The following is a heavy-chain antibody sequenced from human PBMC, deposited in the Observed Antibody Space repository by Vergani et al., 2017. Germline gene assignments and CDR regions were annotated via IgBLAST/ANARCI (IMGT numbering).Heavy chain of an antibody. CDR2: ITSDGSIT. V-gene: IGHV3-74*02. Sequence: EVQLVDSGGGLVQPGGSLRLSCAASGFRFSSYSMHWVRQSPEKGLVWVSRITSDGSITNYADSVKGRFTIPRDNAKNTLYLEMNSLRGDDTAIYYCVRARCSGPCFMSNWFDAWGEGSLVAVSS. CDR1: GFRFSSYS. D-gene: IGHD5-12*01. J-gene: IGHJ5*02. CDR3: VRARCSGPCFMSNWFDA.